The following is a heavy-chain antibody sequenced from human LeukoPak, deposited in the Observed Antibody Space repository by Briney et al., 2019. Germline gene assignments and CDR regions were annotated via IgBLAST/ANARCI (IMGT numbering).Heavy chain of an antibody. CDR1: GGSISSYY. CDR2: IYYSGST. Sequence: SETLSLTCTVSGGSISSYYCSWIRQPPGKGLEWIGYIYYSGSTNYNPSLKSRVTISVDTSKNQFSLKLSSVTAADTAVYYCARDDPFDLWGRGTLVTVSS. V-gene: IGHV4-59*01. J-gene: IGHJ2*01. CDR3: ARDDPFDL.